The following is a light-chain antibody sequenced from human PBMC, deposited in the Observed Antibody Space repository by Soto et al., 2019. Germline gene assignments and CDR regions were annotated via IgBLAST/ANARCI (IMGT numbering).Light chain of an antibody. J-gene: IGLJ2*01. Sequence: QAVVTQEPSLTVSPGGTVTLTCGSSAGAVTTGHYPYWFQQKPGQAPRTLIHDTFNKHSWTPARFSGSLLGGQAALTLSGAQPEDEADYYCLLVDSGTIVFGGGTKLTVL. CDR1: AGAVTTGHY. CDR2: DTF. V-gene: IGLV7-46*01. CDR3: LLVDSGTIV.